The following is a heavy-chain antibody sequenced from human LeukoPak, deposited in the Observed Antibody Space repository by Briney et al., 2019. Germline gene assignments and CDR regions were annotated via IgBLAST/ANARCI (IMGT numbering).Heavy chain of an antibody. CDR3: ARGLSGPDRIVVVPAAQRKYYYYYMDV. J-gene: IGHJ6*03. D-gene: IGHD2-2*01. V-gene: IGHV4-34*01. CDR1: GGSFSGYY. Sequence: SETLSLTCAVYGGSFSGYYWSWIRQPPGKGLEWIGETNHSGSTNYNPSLKSRVTISVDTSKNQFSLKLSSVTAAHTAVYYCARGLSGPDRIVVVPAAQRKYYYYYMDVWGKGTTVTVSS. CDR2: TNHSGST.